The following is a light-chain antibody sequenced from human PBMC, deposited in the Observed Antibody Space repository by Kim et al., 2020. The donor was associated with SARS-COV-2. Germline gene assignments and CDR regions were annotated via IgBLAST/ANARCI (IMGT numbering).Light chain of an antibody. V-gene: IGLV3-1*01. J-gene: IGLJ2*01. Sequence: VPPGQTSSITCSGDECEHKYTSWYKQKPGQSPVLVMYQDSKRPSGIPERFSGSNSGNTATLTISGTQAMDEADYYCQAWDSSTAVVFGGGTQLTVL. CDR3: QAWDSSTAVV. CDR2: QDS. CDR1: ECEHKY.